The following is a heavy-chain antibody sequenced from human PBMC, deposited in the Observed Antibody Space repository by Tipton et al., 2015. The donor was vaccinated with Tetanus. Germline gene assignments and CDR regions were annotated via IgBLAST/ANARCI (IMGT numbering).Heavy chain of an antibody. D-gene: IGHD1-1*01. CDR3: ARRAGTSRFDY. J-gene: IGHJ4*02. CDR1: GGSVSSGTYY. Sequence: TLSLTCNVSGGSVSSGTYYWTRIRQSPGKGLEWIGYIYYTGSTNYNPSLKSRVTVSVDKSKNQLSLKLRSVTAADTAVYYCARRAGTSRFDYWGQGTLVTVSS. V-gene: IGHV4-61*01. CDR2: IYYTGST.